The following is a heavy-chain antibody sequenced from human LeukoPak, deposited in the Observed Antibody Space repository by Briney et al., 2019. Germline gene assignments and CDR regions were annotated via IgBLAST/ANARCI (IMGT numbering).Heavy chain of an antibody. CDR1: GYTFTSYD. CDR2: MSPNSGNT. V-gene: IGHV1-8*01. CDR3: VRAPPNWGFNF. Sequence: APVKVSCKASGYTFTSYDIKWVRQATEQGLEWMEWMSPNSGNTGYAQKFQGRVTMTTDTSVTTAYMELSSLRSEDTAVYYCVRAPPNWGFNFWGQGTLVTVSS. D-gene: IGHD7-27*01. J-gene: IGHJ4*02.